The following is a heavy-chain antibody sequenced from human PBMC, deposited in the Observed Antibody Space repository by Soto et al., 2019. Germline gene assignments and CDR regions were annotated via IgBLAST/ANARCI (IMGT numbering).Heavy chain of an antibody. V-gene: IGHV3-30*18. CDR3: AKDRGSPVPDTAMAESGYYYGMDV. D-gene: IGHD5-18*01. CDR2: ISYDGSNK. CDR1: GFTFSSYG. J-gene: IGHJ6*02. Sequence: QVQLVESGGGVVQPGRSLRLSCAASGFTFSSYGMHWVRQAPGKGLEWVAVISYDGSNKYYADSVKGRFTISRDNSKNTLYLQMNSLRAEDTAVYYCAKDRGSPVPDTAMAESGYYYGMDVWGQGTTVTVSS.